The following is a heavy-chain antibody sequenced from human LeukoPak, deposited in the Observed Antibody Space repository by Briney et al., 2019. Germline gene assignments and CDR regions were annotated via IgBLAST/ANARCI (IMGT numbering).Heavy chain of an antibody. CDR2: VRGLSSYT. V-gene: IGHV3-11*06. D-gene: IGHD3-16*01. J-gene: IGHJ4*02. CDR3: GRAFPPLRTSSAGDL. CDR1: GFTFSDYD. Sequence: GGSLTLSCSASGFTFSDYDMNWVRHPQGGGMEWVSSVRGLSSYTNYGESVTGRFSISRDNAKNSLKLQMNSLGAEDTATYYCGRAFPPLRTSSAGDLWGQGILVTVSS.